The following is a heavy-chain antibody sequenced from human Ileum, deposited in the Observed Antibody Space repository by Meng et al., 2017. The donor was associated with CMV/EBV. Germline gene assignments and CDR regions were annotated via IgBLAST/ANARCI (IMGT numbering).Heavy chain of an antibody. CDR2: IYGRDGST. D-gene: IGHD6-6*01. CDR3: AKVAARPY. Sequence: GESLKISCAASGFPFSTFDMSWVRQAPGKGLEWVSVIYGRDGSTFYADSVRGRFTISKDNSKNTLYLQMNSLRAEDTAVYYCAKVAARPYWGQGTLVTVSS. V-gene: IGHV3-23*01. J-gene: IGHJ4*02. CDR1: GFPFSTFD.